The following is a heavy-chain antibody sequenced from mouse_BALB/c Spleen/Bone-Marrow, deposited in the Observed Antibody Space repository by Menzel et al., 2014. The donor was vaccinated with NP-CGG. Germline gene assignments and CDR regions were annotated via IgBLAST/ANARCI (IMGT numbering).Heavy chain of an antibody. D-gene: IGHD4-1*01. CDR3: ARSGFDY. Sequence: VQLQQSGSVLVRPGASVKLSCKASGYTFTSSWMHWAKQRPGQGLEWIGEIHPNSSNTNYNEKFKGKATLTVDTSSSTAYVDLSSLTSEDSAVYYCARSGFDYRGQGTTLTVSS. CDR2: IHPNSSNT. V-gene: IGHV1S130*01. CDR1: GYTFTSSW. J-gene: IGHJ2*01.